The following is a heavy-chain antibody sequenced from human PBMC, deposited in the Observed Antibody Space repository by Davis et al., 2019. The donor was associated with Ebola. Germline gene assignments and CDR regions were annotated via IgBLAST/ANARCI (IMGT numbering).Heavy chain of an antibody. J-gene: IGHJ6*02. CDR1: GFTFSSYA. Sequence: GGSLRLSCAASGFTFSSYAMHWVRQAPGKGLEYVSAISSNGGSTYYANSVKGRFTISRDNSKNTLYLQMGSLRAEDMAVYYCARRRTIERVGATTAYYYYGMDVWGQGTTVTVSS. CDR2: ISSNGGST. V-gene: IGHV3-64*01. D-gene: IGHD1-26*01. CDR3: ARRRTIERVGATTAYYYYGMDV.